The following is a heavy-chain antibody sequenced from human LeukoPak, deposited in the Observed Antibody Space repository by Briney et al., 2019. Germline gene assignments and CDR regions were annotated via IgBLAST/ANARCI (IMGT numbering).Heavy chain of an antibody. V-gene: IGHV3-7*01. CDR3: AELGITMIGGV. CDR1: GFTFSTHR. CDR2: IKQDGSEK. Sequence: GGSLRLSCAASGFTFSTHRMSWVRQAPGKGLEWVANIKQDGSEKHYVDSVKGRFTISRDNAKNSLYLQMSSLKAEDTAVYYCAELGITMIGGVWGKGTTVTISS. D-gene: IGHD3-10*02. J-gene: IGHJ6*04.